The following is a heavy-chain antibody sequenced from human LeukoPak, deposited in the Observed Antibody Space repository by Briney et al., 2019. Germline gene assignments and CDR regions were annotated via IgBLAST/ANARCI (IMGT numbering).Heavy chain of an antibody. Sequence: SETLSLTCAVYGGSITGYYWSWIRQTPGRGLEWVGEIHYTGATSYNPSLKSRATISTDTSKNQFCLRLSSVTAADTAVYYCTRGNILTGYCFDFWGQGALVTVSS. D-gene: IGHD3-9*01. CDR1: GGSITGYY. CDR3: TRGNILTGYCFDF. CDR2: IHYTGAT. V-gene: IGHV4-34*01. J-gene: IGHJ4*02.